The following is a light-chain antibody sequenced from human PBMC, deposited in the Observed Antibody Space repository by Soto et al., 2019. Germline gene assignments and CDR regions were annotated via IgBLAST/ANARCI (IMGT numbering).Light chain of an antibody. J-gene: IGKJ2*01. Sequence: DIQMTQSPSTLSASVGDRVAITCRASQSVSGWLAWYQQKPGKVPKLLIYQASTLEDGGPSRFSGSGSGTEFTLTISSLQPDDSATYYCQRYNDYSYTFGPGTNLEIK. CDR3: QRYNDYSYT. CDR1: QSVSGW. CDR2: QAS. V-gene: IGKV1-5*03.